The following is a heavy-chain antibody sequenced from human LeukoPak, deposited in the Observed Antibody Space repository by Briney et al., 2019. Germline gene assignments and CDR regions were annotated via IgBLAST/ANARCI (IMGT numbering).Heavy chain of an antibody. CDR2: INPSGGST. D-gene: IGHD5-24*01. J-gene: IGHJ4*02. Sequence: ASVKVSCKASGYTFTDYYMHWVRQAPGQGLEWMGIINPSGGSTSYAQKFQGRVTMTRDTSTSTVYMELSSLRSEDTAVYYCARGEMATTPPADFDYWGQGTLVTVSS. V-gene: IGHV1-46*01. CDR3: ARGEMATTPPADFDY. CDR1: GYTFTDYY.